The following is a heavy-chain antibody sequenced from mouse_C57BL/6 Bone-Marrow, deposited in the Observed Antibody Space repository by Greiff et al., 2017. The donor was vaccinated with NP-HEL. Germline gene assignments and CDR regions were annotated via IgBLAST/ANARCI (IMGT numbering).Heavy chain of an antibody. Sequence: QVQLQQPGAELVKPGASVKLSCKASGYTFTSYWMHWVKQRPGQGLEWIGMIHPNSGSTNYNEKFKSKATLTVDKSSSTAYMQLSSLTSEDSAVYYWARGTAQVYYAMDYWGQGTSVTVSS. CDR2: IHPNSGST. CDR1: GYTFTSYW. D-gene: IGHD3-2*02. CDR3: ARGTAQVYYAMDY. J-gene: IGHJ4*01. V-gene: IGHV1-64*01.